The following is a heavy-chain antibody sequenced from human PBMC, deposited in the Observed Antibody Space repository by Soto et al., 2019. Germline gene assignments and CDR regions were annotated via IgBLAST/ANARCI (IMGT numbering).Heavy chain of an antibody. CDR2: ISSSSSYI. CDR1: GFTFSSYS. Sequence: PGGSLRLSCAASGFTFSSYSMNWVRQAPGKGLEWVSSISSSSSYIYYADSVKGRFTISRDNAKNSLYLQMNSLRAEDTAVYYCARALMYYDFWSGYSPHAFDIWGQGTMVTVSS. J-gene: IGHJ3*02. CDR3: ARALMYYDFWSGYSPHAFDI. D-gene: IGHD3-3*01. V-gene: IGHV3-21*01.